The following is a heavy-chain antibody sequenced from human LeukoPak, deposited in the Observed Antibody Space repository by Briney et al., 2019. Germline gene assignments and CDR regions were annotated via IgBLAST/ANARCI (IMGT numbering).Heavy chain of an antibody. CDR3: AREWKYYFDY. V-gene: IGHV3-30-3*01. Sequence: PGGSLRLSCAASGFTFSSYAMHWVRQAPGKGLEWVAVISYDGSNKYYADSAKGRFTISRDNSKNTLYLQMNSLRAEDTAVYYCAREWKYYFDYWGQGTLVTVSS. CDR2: ISYDGSNK. J-gene: IGHJ4*02. CDR1: GFTFSSYA. D-gene: IGHD1-1*01.